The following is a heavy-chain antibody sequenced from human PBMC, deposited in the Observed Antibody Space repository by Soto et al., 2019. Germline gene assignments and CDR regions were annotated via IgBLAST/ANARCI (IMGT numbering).Heavy chain of an antibody. CDR2: INHSGST. D-gene: IGHD3-22*01. V-gene: IGHV4-34*01. CDR3: ARYSFYYDSSGYRPLDY. Sequence: SETLSLTCAVYGGSFSGYYWTWIRQPPGTGLEWIGEINHSGSTNYNPSLKSRVTISVDTSKNQFSLKLSSVTAADTAVYYCARYSFYYDSSGYRPLDYWGQGTLVTVSS. CDR1: GGSFSGYY. J-gene: IGHJ4*02.